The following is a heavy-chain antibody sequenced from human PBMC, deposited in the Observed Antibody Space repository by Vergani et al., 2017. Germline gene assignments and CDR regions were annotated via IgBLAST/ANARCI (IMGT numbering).Heavy chain of an antibody. CDR2: ISSSGSTI. D-gene: IGHD6-19*01. J-gene: IGHJ3*02. CDR1: GFTFSSYA. CDR3: ARIAVAGGAFDI. V-gene: IGHV3-48*03. Sequence: EVQLLESGGGLVQPGGSLRLSCAASGFTFSSYAMSWVRQAPGKGLGWVSYISSSGSTIYYADSVKGRFSISRDNAKNSLYLQMNSLRAEDTAVYYCARIAVAGGAFDIWGQGTMVTVSS.